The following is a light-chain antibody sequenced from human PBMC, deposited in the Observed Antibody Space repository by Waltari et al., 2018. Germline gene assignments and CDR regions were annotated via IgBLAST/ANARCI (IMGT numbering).Light chain of an antibody. J-gene: IGLJ2*01. CDR2: SDT. V-gene: IGLV3-21*04. Sequence: SYVLTQPPSVSVAPGKTARISCAAQNIRRKTVHWYQQRPGQAPVLVIYSDTVRPPGIPDRISGSDTATLTIARVEAGDEADYYCQVWDSSGDHPVFGGGTRLTVL. CDR3: QVWDSSGDHPV. CDR1: NIRRKT.